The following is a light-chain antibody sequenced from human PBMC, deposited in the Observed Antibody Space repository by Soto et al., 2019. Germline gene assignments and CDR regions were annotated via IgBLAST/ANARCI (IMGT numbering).Light chain of an antibody. CDR3: SSHTTSNTRV. CDR2: EVS. CDR1: SSDVGAYDF. Sequence: QSALTQPASVSGSPGQSIAISCTGTSSDVGAYDFVSWYQQHPDKAPKLLIYEVSNRPSGVSDRFSGSKSVNTAILTISGLQAEDEADYYCSSHTTSNTRVFGTGTKVTVL. J-gene: IGLJ1*01. V-gene: IGLV2-14*03.